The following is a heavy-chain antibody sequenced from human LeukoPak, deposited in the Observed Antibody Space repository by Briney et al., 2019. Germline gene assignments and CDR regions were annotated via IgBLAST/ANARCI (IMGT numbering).Heavy chain of an antibody. J-gene: IGHJ4*02. CDR1: GFTVSGNY. CDR2: IYSGGTT. Sequence: GGSLRLSCAVSGFTVSGNYMSWVRQAPGKGLEWVSLIYSGGTTYYADSVKGRFTISRDNSKNTLYLQMNSLRAEDTAVYYCARVPYGSGTYYTPPWLWGQGTLVTVSS. V-gene: IGHV3-53*01. D-gene: IGHD3-10*01. CDR3: ARVPYGSGTYYTPPWL.